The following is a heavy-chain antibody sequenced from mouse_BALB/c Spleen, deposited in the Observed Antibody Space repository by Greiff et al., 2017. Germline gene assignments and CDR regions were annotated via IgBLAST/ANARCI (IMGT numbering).Heavy chain of an antibody. CDR3: ARSNWHAMDY. Sequence: DLVKPGASVKLSCKASGYTFTSYWINWIKQRPGQGLEWIGRIAPGSGSTYYNEMFKGKATLTVDTSSSTAYIQLSSLSSEDSAVFFCARSNWHAMDYWGQGTSVTVSS. D-gene: IGHD4-1*01. CDR2: IAPGSGST. J-gene: IGHJ4*01. CDR1: GYTFTSYW. V-gene: IGHV1S41*01.